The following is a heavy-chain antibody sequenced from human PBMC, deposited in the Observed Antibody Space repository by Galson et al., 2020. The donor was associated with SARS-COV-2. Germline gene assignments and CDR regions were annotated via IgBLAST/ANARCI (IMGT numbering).Heavy chain of an antibody. V-gene: IGHV2-70*11. Sequence: VSGPTLVKHTQTLTLTCTFSGFSLSTSGMCVSWIRQPPGKALEWLARIDWDDDKYYSTSLKTRLTISKDTSKNQVVLTMTNMDPVDTATYYCARIPYSSSGYYFDYWGQGTLVTVSS. D-gene: IGHD6-6*01. CDR1: GFSLSTSGMC. CDR3: ARIPYSSSGYYFDY. J-gene: IGHJ4*02. CDR2: IDWDDDK.